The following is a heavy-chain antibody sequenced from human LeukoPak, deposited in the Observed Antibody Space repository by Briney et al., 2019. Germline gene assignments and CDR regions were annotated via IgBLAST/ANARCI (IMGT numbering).Heavy chain of an antibody. V-gene: IGHV3-43*02. CDR2: ISGDGGST. CDR1: GFTFDDYA. CDR3: AKDTGDLPMATMNY. D-gene: IGHD5-24*01. J-gene: IGHJ4*02. Sequence: GGSLRLSCAASGFTFDDYAMHWVRHAPGKGLEWVSLISGDGGSTYYADSVKGRFTISRDSSKNSLYLQMNSLRTEDTALYYCAKDTGDLPMATMNYWGQGTLVTVSS.